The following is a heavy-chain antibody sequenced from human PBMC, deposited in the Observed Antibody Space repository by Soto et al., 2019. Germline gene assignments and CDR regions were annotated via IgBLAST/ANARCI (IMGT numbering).Heavy chain of an antibody. V-gene: IGHV3-9*01. J-gene: IGHJ4*02. CDR3: AKGSYDILTGYTTFFDF. CDR1: GFTFDDYA. CDR2: ITWNSGSI. Sequence: EVQLVESGGGLVQPGRSLRLSCAASGFTFDDYAMHWVRQAPGKGLEWVSGITWNSGSIGYTDSVKGRFTISRDNAKTSLYLQMNSLRAEDTALYYCAKGSYDILTGYTTFFDFWGQGTLVTVSS. D-gene: IGHD3-9*01.